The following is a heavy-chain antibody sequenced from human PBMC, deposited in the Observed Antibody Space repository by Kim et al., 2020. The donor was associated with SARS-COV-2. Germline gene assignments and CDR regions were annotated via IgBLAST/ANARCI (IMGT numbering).Heavy chain of an antibody. D-gene: IGHD3-22*01. Sequence: GESLKISCAASGFTFSDYYMSWIRQAPGKGLEWVSYISSSSSYTNYADSVKGRFTISRDNAKNSLYLQMNSLRAEDTAVYYCAREKGYYDSSGKGWYFDLWGRGTLVTVSS. J-gene: IGHJ2*01. V-gene: IGHV3-11*05. CDR2: ISSSSSYT. CDR3: AREKGYYDSSGKGWYFDL. CDR1: GFTFSDYY.